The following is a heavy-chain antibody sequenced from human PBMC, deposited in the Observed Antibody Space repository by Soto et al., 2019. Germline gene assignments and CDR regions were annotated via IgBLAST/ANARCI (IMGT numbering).Heavy chain of an antibody. V-gene: IGHV6-1*01. D-gene: IGHD6-19*01. CDR3: ARAPSPTGAVAGTVYFQH. CDR2: TYYRSKWYN. J-gene: IGHJ1*01. CDR1: GDSVSSNSAA. Sequence: SQTLSLTCAISGDSVSSNSAAWNWIRQSPSRGLEWLGRTYYRSKWYNDYAVSVKSRITINPDTSKNQFSLQLNSVTPEDTAVYYCARAPSPTGAVAGTVYFQHWGQGTLVTVSS.